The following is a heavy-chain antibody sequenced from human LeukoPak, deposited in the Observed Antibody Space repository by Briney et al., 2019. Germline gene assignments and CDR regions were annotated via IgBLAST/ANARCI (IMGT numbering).Heavy chain of an antibody. CDR3: AREAGFITYFDY. D-gene: IGHD3-10*01. CDR1: GFTFSSYA. CDR2: ISGSGGST. V-gene: IGHV3-23*01. Sequence: PGGSLRLSCAASGFTFSSYAMSWVRQAPGKGLEWVSAISGSGGSTYYADSVKGRFTISRDNANNSLYLQMNSLRAEDRAVYYCAREAGFITYFDYWGQGTLVTVSS. J-gene: IGHJ4*02.